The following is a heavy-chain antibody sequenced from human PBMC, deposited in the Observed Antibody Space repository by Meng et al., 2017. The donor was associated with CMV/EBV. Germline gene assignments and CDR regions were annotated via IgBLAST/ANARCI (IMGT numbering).Heavy chain of an antibody. Sequence: GESLKISCAASGFTFSSYGMHWVRQAPGKGLEWVAFIRYDGSNKYYADSVKGRFTISRDNSKNTLYLQMNSLRAEDTGVYYCATCPYSSSYYYYGMDVWGQGTTVTVSS. CDR2: IRYDGSNK. D-gene: IGHD6-6*01. CDR3: ATCPYSSSYYYYGMDV. J-gene: IGHJ6*02. CDR1: GFTFSSYG. V-gene: IGHV3-30*02.